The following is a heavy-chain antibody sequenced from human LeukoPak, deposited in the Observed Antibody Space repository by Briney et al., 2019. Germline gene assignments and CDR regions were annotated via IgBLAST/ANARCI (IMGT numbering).Heavy chain of an antibody. D-gene: IGHD6-19*01. CDR1: GGSISGYY. J-gene: IGHJ4*02. V-gene: IGHV4-59*01. CDR3: ARAWYSSGCSDY. CDR2: IYYSGST. Sequence: PSETLSLTCTVSGGSISGYYWSWIRQPPGKGLEWIGYIYYSGSTNYNPSLKSRVTISVDTSKNQFSLKLSSVTAADTAVYYCARAWYSSGCSDYWGQGTLVTVSS.